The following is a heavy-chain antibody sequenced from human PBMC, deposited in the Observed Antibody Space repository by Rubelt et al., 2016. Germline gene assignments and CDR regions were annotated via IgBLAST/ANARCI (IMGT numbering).Heavy chain of an antibody. J-gene: IGHJ3*02. Sequence: GGSLRLSCSASGFIFSTYWMTWVRQAPGKGLEWVANIRQDGNEQYYVDSVKGRFTISRGNAQNSLYLQMNSLRAGDTAIYYCARARGYTYTDAFDIWGQGTMVTVSS. CDR3: ARARGYTYTDAFDI. CDR1: GFIFSTYW. D-gene: IGHD5-18*01. V-gene: IGHV3-7*03. CDR2: IRQDGNEQ.